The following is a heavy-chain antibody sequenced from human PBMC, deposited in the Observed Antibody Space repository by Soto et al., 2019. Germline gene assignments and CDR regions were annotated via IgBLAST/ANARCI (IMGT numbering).Heavy chain of an antibody. D-gene: IGHD3-3*01. CDR3: SNSNSIFVSPFYY. CDR2: ISYDGSNK. Sequence: QVQLVESGGGVVQPGRSLRLSCAASGFTFSSYAMHWVRQAPGKGLEWVAVISYDGSNKYYADSVKGRFTISRDNSKNTLYLPMNSLKAEDTAGYYCSNSNSIFVSPFYYLGQGTLVTVSS. J-gene: IGHJ4*02. CDR1: GFTFSSYA. V-gene: IGHV3-30*14.